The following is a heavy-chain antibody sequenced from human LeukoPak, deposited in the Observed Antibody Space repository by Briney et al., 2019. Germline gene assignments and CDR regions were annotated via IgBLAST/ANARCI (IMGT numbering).Heavy chain of an antibody. D-gene: IGHD1-26*01. CDR2: IYYSGST. CDR3: ARVGALGGHDF. Sequence: SETLSLTCTVSGGSIRSYYWSWIRQPPGKGLEWIAYIYYSGSTNYNPSLKSRVTISVDTSKNQFSLKLSSVTAADTAVHYCARVGALGGHDFWGQGSLVTVSS. CDR1: GGSIRSYY. V-gene: IGHV4-59*01. J-gene: IGHJ4*02.